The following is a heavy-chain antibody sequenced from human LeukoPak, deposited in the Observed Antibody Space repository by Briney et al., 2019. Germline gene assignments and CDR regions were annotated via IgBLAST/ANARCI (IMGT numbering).Heavy chain of an antibody. D-gene: IGHD5-18*01. CDR3: ARELDTAMVVDY. V-gene: IGHV3-11*01. J-gene: IGHJ4*02. Sequence: GGSLRLSCAASGFTFSDYYMSWIRQAPGKGLEWVSYISSSGSTIYYADSVKGRFTISRDNAKNSLYLQMNSPRAEDTAVYYCARELDTAMVVDYWGQGTLVTVSS. CDR1: GFTFSDYY. CDR2: ISSSGSTI.